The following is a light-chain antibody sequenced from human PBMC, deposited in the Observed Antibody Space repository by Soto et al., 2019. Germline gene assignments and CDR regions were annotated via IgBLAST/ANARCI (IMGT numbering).Light chain of an antibody. CDR2: DAS. V-gene: IGKV3-11*01. J-gene: IGKJ4*02. CDR3: QQRNKRPPVT. Sequence: ESVLTQSPATLSLSPGERATLSCRASPSVSNSLAWYQHKPGQAPRLLIYDASNSATGVPTRFSGSGSGTEVIPPISSLEPADFAVYYCQQRNKRPPVTFGGGTRVEIK. CDR1: PSVSNS.